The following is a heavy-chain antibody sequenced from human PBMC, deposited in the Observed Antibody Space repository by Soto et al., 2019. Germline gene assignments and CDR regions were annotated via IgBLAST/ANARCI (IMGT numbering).Heavy chain of an antibody. Sequence: GGSLRLSCAASGFTFSSYAMSWVRQAPGKGLEWVSAISGSGGSKYYADSVEGRFTISRDNSKNTLYLQMNSLRAEDTAVYYCAKVRQNQDWLLWYFDYWGQGTLVTVSS. V-gene: IGHV3-23*01. CDR1: GFTFSSYA. J-gene: IGHJ4*02. D-gene: IGHD3-9*01. CDR2: ISGSGGSK. CDR3: AKVRQNQDWLLWYFDY.